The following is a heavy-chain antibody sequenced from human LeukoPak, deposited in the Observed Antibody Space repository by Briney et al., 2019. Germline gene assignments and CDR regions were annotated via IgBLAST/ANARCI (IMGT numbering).Heavy chain of an antibody. J-gene: IGHJ4*02. CDR1: GFTFSSYE. Sequence: QPGGSLRLSWAASGFTFSSYEMNWVRQAPGKGLEWVSYISSSGSVIYYADSVKGRFIISRDNAKNTLYLQMNSLRAEDTAVYYCARVWGPEGQDRGFLFDNWGQGTLVTVSS. D-gene: IGHD3-10*01. CDR2: ISSSGSVI. V-gene: IGHV3-48*03. CDR3: ARVWGPEGQDRGFLFDN.